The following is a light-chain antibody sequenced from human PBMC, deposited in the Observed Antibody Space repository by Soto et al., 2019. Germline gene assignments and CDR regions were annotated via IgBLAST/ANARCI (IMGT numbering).Light chain of an antibody. J-gene: IGKJ1*01. CDR1: QSISSW. CDR3: QHWVDYMWT. Sequence: DIHLTQSPSTLSASVGDRVTITCRASQSISSWLAWYQQKPGKAPKLLIYKASTLGSGVPSRFSGSGSGTEFTLTISSLQPDDFATYYCQHWVDYMWTFGQGTKVEIK. V-gene: IGKV1-5*03. CDR2: KAS.